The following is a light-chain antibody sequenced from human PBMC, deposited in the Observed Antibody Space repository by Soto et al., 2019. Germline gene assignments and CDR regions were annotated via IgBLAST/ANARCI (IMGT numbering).Light chain of an antibody. CDR1: QSVLYSSNNKNY. V-gene: IGKV4-1*01. CDR2: WAT. J-gene: IGKJ2*01. Sequence: DIVMTQSPDSLAVSLGERATIKCKSSQSVLYSSNNKNYLAWYQQKPGQPPKLLIYWATTRESGVPDRFSGSGSGTDFALTTSSLQAEDVAVYYCQQYDSTPYTFGQGTRLEIK. CDR3: QQYDSTPYT.